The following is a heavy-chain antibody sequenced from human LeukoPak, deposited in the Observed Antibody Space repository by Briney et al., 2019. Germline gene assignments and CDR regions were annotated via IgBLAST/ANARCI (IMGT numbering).Heavy chain of an antibody. CDR2: INSDGSST. CDR1: GFTFSSYW. V-gene: IGHV3-74*01. J-gene: IGHJ6*02. CDR3: ARDRAYCSSTSCYIDFGMDV. D-gene: IGHD2-2*02. Sequence: PGGSLRPSCAASGFTFSSYWMHWVRQAPGKGLVWVSRINSDGSSTSYADSVKGRFTISRDNAKNTLYLQMNSLRAEDTAVYYCARDRAYCSSTSCYIDFGMDVWGQGTTVTVSS.